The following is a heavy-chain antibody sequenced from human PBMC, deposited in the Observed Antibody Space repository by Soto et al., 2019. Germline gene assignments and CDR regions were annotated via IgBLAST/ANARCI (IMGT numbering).Heavy chain of an antibody. CDR2: IIPIFGTA. CDR1: GGTFSSYA. V-gene: IGHV1-69*13. D-gene: IGHD3-3*01. CDR3: ASSVLGNYDFWSGYSTLDP. Sequence: SVKVSCKASGGTFSSYAISWVRQAPGQGLEWMGGIIPIFGTANYAQKFQGRVTITADESTSTAYMELSSLRSEDTAVYYCASSVLGNYDFWSGYSTLDPWG. J-gene: IGHJ5*02.